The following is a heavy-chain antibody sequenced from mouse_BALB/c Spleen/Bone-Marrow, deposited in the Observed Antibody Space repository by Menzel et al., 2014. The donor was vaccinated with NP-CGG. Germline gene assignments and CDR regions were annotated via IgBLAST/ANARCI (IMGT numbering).Heavy chain of an antibody. CDR1: GYAFTNYW. CDR3: TRRRSLDY. V-gene: IGHV1-63*01. J-gene: IGHJ2*01. Sequence: QVQLQQSGTELVRPGTSVKISCKASGYAFTNYWLGWVKQRPGHGLEWIGDIYPGSGNTYYNEKFKGKVTLTADKSSSTAYMQLIGLTSEDSAFYFCTRRRSLDYWGQGTTLTVSS. CDR2: IYPGSGNT.